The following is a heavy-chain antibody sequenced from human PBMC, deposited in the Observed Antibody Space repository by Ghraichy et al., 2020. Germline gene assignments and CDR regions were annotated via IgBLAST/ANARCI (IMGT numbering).Heavy chain of an antibody. V-gene: IGHV3-23*01. CDR1: GFTFSSYA. CDR2: ISGSGGST. D-gene: IGHD3-16*02. Sequence: GALRLSCAASGFTFSSYAMSWVRQAPGKGLEWVSAISGSGGSTYYADSVKGRFTISRDNSKNTLYLQMNSLRAEDTAVYYCAKEERMITFGGVIVIPGSIDYWGQGTLVTVSS. J-gene: IGHJ4*02. CDR3: AKEERMITFGGVIVIPGSIDY.